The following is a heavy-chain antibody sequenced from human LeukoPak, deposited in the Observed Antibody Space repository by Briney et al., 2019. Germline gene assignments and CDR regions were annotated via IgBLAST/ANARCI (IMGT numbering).Heavy chain of an antibody. V-gene: IGHV2-5*05. D-gene: IGHD2-15*01. CDR2: IYWDDDK. J-gene: IGHJ4*02. CDR1: GFSLSTSGVG. CDR3: AHLGYCSGGSCLVFDY. Sequence: SGPTLVKPTQTLTLTCTFSGFSLSTSGVGVGWIRQPPGKALEWLALIYWDDDKRYGPSLKSRLTITKDTSKNQVVLTMTNMDPVGTATYYCAHLGYCSGGSCLVFDYWGQGTLVTVSS.